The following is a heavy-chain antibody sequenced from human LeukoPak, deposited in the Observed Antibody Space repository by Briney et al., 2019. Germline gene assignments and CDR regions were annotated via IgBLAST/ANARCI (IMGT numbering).Heavy chain of an antibody. CDR2: INPDGSDT. V-gene: IGHV3-74*01. J-gene: IGHJ4*02. CDR3: TRDTFGARDY. D-gene: IGHD3-10*01. Sequence: GGSLRLSCGGSGFTFSSNWMHWIRQVPGEGLVWVARINPDGSDTSYADSVKGRFTISRDNAKNTLYLQMNSLRVEDTALYYCTRDTFGARDYWGQGTLVTVSS. CDR1: GFTFSSNW.